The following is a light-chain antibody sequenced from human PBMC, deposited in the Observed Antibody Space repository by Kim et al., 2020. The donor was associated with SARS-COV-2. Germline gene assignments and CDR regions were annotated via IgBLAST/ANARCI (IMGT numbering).Light chain of an antibody. Sequence: SYELTQPPSVSVSPGQTANITCSGDRLGDKYVCWYQQRSGQSAVRVIYQDFQRPSGIPERFSGSNSGNTATLTISATQALDEADYYCQAWASDTVIFGGGTQLTVL. V-gene: IGLV3-1*01. CDR2: QDF. J-gene: IGLJ2*01. CDR3: QAWASDTVI. CDR1: RLGDKY.